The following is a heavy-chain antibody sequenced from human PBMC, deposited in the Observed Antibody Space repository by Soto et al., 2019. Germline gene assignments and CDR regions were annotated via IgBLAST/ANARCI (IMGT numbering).Heavy chain of an antibody. V-gene: IGHV4-4*02. J-gene: IGHJ6*02. CDR3: ARVVLDRVRGVPYYYYGVDV. Sequence: SETLSLTCAVPGGSISSSNWWSWVRKPPGKGLEWIGEIYHSGSTNYNPSLKSRVTISVDKSKNQFSLKLSSVTAADTAVYYCARVVLDRVRGVPYYYYGVDVWGQGTTVTVSS. CDR1: GGSISSSNW. CDR2: IYHSGST. D-gene: IGHD3-10*01.